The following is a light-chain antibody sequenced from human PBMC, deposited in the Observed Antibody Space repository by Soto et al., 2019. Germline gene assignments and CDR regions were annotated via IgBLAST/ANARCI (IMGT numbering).Light chain of an antibody. Sequence: ETVLTQSPATLSLSPGERATLSCRASQTIRSNYLAWYRQTPGQAPRLLIYGASNRATGIADRFSGSGSGTDFTLIISRLEPEDFALYYGQQYGSSPWTFGQGTKLEIK. CDR3: QQYGSSPWT. CDR1: QTIRSNY. V-gene: IGKV3-20*01. J-gene: IGKJ1*01. CDR2: GAS.